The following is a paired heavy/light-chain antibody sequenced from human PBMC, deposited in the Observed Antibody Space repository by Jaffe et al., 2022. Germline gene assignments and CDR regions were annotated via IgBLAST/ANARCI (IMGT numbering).Heavy chain of an antibody. J-gene: IGHJ6*03. D-gene: IGHD2-2*01. Sequence: QVQLQESGPGLVKPSETLSLTCTVSGGSISSYYWSWIRQPPGKGLEWIGYIYYSGSTNYNPSLKSRVTISVDTSKNQFSLKLSSVTAADTAVYYCARESPNVVPAAIGHQYYYYYYYMDVWGKGTTVTVSS. CDR3: ARESPNVVPAAIGHQYYYYYYYMDV. V-gene: IGHV4-59*01. CDR2: IYYSGST. CDR1: GGSISSYY.
Light chain of an antibody. CDR2: AAS. V-gene: IGKV1-9*01. CDR3: QQLNSYRT. Sequence: DIQLTQSPSFLSASVGDRVTITCRASQGISSYLAWYQQKPGKAPKLLIYAASTLQSGVPSRFSGSGSGTEFTLTISSLQPEDFATYYCQQLNSYRTFGGGTKVEIK. J-gene: IGKJ4*01. CDR1: QGISSY.